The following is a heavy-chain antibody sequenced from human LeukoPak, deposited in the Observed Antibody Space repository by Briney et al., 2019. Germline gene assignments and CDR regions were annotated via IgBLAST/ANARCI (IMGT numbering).Heavy chain of an antibody. D-gene: IGHD1-26*01. CDR1: GFTFSSYG. CDR2: IRYDGSIK. V-gene: IGHV3-30*02. CDR3: AKDRSGTYYLDN. J-gene: IGHJ4*02. Sequence: PGGSLRLSCAAPGFTFSSYGMHWVRQAPGKGLEWVAFIRYDGSIKNYADSVKGRFTISRDDSKSTLYLQMNSLRAEDTAVYYCAKDRSGTYYLDNWGQGTVVTVTS.